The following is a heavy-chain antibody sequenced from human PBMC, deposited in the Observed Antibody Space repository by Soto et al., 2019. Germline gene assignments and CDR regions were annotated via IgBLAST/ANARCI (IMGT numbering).Heavy chain of an antibody. CDR1: GGSISSSSYY. CDR2: IYYSGST. D-gene: IGHD6-19*01. CDR3: ARHSSGWSDFDY. J-gene: IGHJ4*02. V-gene: IGHV4-39*01. Sequence: QLQLQESGPGLVKPSETLSLTCTVSGGSISSSSYYWGWIRQPPGKGLEWIGSIYYSGSTYYNPSLKRRVTISVDTSKNQFSLKLSSVTAADTAVYYCARHSSGWSDFDYWGQGTLVTVSS.